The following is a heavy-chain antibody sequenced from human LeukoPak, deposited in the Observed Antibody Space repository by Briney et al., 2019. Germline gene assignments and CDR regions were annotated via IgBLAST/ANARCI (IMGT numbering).Heavy chain of an antibody. CDR3: ARDYEQLVLD. Sequence: SETLSLTCAVSGGSISSGGYSWSWIRQPPGKGLGWIGYIYHSGSTYYNPSLKSRVTISVDRSKNQFSLKLSSVTAADTAVYYCARDYEQLVLDWGQGTLVTVSS. J-gene: IGHJ4*02. CDR1: GGSISSGGYS. D-gene: IGHD6-6*01. CDR2: IYHSGST. V-gene: IGHV4-30-2*01.